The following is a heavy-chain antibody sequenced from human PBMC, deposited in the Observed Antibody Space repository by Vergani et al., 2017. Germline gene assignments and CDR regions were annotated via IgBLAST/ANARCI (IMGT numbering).Heavy chain of an antibody. CDR1: GGTFSSYA. Sequence: QVQLVQSGAEVKKPGSSVKVSCKASGGTFSSYAISWVRQAPGQGLEWMGGIIPIFGTANYAQKFQGRVTITADESTSTAYMELSSLRSEDTAVYYCAREQKYCSSTSCYSDAFDIWGQGTMVTVSS. V-gene: IGHV1-69*01. D-gene: IGHD2-2*02. CDR2: IIPIFGTA. CDR3: AREQKYCSSTSCYSDAFDI. J-gene: IGHJ3*02.